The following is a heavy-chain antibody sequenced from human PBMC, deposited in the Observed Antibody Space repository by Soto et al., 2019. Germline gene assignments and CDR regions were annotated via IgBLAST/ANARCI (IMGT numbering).Heavy chain of an antibody. J-gene: IGHJ6*02. CDR1: GFSFSSYG. CDR2: ISYDGSNE. Sequence: QVQLVESGGGVVQPGRSLRLSCAASGFSFSSYGMHWVRQAPGKGLEWVAVISYDGSNEYYADSVKGRFTISRDNSKHTVYLQMNSLRAEDTAVYYCAKDRTGGYSYYGMDVWGQGTTVTVSS. V-gene: IGHV3-30*18. D-gene: IGHD1-1*01. CDR3: AKDRTGGYSYYGMDV.